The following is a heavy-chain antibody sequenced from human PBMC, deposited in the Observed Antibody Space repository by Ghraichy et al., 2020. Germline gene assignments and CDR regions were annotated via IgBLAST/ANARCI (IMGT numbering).Heavy chain of an antibody. CDR1: GFTFSDYY. J-gene: IGHJ4*02. Sequence: LRLSCAASGFTFSDYYMSWIRQAPGKGLEWVSYISSSGSTIYYADSVKGRFTISRDNAKNSLYLQMNSLRAEDTAVYYCARDLAERYYHDSSGPYFDYWGQGTLVTVSS. D-gene: IGHD3-22*01. CDR3: ARDLAERYYHDSSGPYFDY. CDR2: ISSSGSTI. V-gene: IGHV3-11*01.